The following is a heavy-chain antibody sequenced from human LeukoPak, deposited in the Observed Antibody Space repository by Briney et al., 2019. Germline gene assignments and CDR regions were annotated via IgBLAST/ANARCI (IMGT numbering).Heavy chain of an antibody. V-gene: IGHV3-49*04. CDR2: IRSKAYGGTT. D-gene: IGHD1-26*01. CDR1: GFTFGDYA. J-gene: IGHJ4*02. CDR3: SSKWELLY. Sequence: GRSLRLSCTTSGFTFGDYAMSWVRQAPGKGLEWVGFIRSKAYGGTTEYAASVKGRFTISRDDSKSIAYLQMNSLKTEDTAVYYCSSKWELLYWGQGTLVTVSS.